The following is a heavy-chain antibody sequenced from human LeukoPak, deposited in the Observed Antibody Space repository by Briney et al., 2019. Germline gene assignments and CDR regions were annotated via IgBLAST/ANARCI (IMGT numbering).Heavy chain of an antibody. D-gene: IGHD2-15*01. CDR2: ISSSSSYI. CDR3: ARHVGRNWFDP. V-gene: IGHV3-21*01. Sequence: GGSLRLSCAASGFTFSNFAMSWVRQAPGKGLEWVSSISSSSSYIYYADSVKGRFTISRDNAKNSLYLQMNSLRAEDTAVYYCARHVGRNWFDPWGQGTLVTVSS. CDR1: GFTFSNFA. J-gene: IGHJ5*02.